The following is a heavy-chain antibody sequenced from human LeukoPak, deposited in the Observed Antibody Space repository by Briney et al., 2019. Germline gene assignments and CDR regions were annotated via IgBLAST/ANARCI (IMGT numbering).Heavy chain of an antibody. J-gene: IGHJ3*02. Sequence: GGSLRLSYTASGFTFSDSYRTWIRQAPGKGLEWVSHISRSGSTTYYADSVKGRFTISRDNAKNSLFLQMNSLRAEDTAVYHCATLNYDAFDIWGQGTMVTVSS. V-gene: IGHV3-11*04. D-gene: IGHD4-11*01. CDR2: ISRSGSTT. CDR3: ATLNYDAFDI. CDR1: GFTFSDSY.